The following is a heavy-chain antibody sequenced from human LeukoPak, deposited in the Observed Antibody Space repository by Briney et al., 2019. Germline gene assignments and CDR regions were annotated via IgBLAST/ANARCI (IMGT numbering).Heavy chain of an antibody. V-gene: IGHV3-7*01. J-gene: IGHJ6*02. CDR1: GFTFSNYW. D-gene: IGHD3-10*01. Sequence: GGSLRLSCAASGFTFSNYWMSWVRQAPGKGLEWVANIKQDGSEKYYVDSVKGRFTISRDNAKNSLYLQMNSLKAEDTAVYYCASGGGYYYYDMDVWGLGTTVTVSS. CDR3: ASGGGYYYYDMDV. CDR2: IKQDGSEK.